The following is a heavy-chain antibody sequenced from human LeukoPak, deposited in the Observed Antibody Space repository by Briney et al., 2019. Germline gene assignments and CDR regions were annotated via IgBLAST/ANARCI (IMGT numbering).Heavy chain of an antibody. Sequence: GGSLRLSCAASGFTFSSYAMHWFRQAPGKGLEWVAVISYDGSNKYYADSVKGRFTISRDNSKNTLYLQMNSLRAEDTAVYYCARGTISRAEPYYFDYWGQGTLVTVSS. CDR2: ISYDGSNK. CDR1: GFTFSSYA. D-gene: IGHD1-14*01. CDR3: ARGTISRAEPYYFDY. V-gene: IGHV3-30-3*01. J-gene: IGHJ4*02.